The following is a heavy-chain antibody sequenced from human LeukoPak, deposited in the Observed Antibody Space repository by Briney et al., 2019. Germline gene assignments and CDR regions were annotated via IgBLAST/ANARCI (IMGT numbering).Heavy chain of an antibody. J-gene: IGHJ4*02. V-gene: IGHV1-69*05. CDR1: GGTFSGYA. CDR3: ARDEGYGDRYYFDY. CDR2: IIPIFGTA. D-gene: IGHD4-17*01. Sequence: ASVKVSCKASGGTFSGYAISWVRQAPGQGLEWMGGIIPIFGTANYAQKFQGRVTITTDESTSTAYMELSSLRSEDTAVYYCARDEGYGDRYYFDYWGQGTLVTVSS.